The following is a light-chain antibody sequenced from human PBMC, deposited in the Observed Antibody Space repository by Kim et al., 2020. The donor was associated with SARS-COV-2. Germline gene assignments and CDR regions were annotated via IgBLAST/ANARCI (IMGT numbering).Light chain of an antibody. CDR3: HHFDNSLYT. Sequence: FAPGERATLSCRASQSVSGSSIGWYQQKPGQAPRLLIYGSSTRATGIPDRFSGSGSGTDFTLTIRRLEPEDVAVYYCHHFDNSLYTFGPGTKLEI. CDR2: GSS. J-gene: IGKJ2*01. CDR1: QSVSGSS. V-gene: IGKV3-20*01.